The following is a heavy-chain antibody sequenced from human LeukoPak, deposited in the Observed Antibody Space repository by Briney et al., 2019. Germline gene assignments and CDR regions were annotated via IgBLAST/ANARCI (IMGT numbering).Heavy chain of an antibody. Sequence: ASVKVSCKASGYTFTSYYMHWVRQAPGQGLEWMGIINPSGGSTSYAQKFQGRVTMTRDMSTSTVYMELSSLRSEDTAVYYCAGARGTSILTGYYILDYWGQGTLVTVSS. V-gene: IGHV1-46*01. J-gene: IGHJ4*02. CDR1: GYTFTSYY. CDR2: INPSGGST. D-gene: IGHD3-9*01. CDR3: AGARGTSILTGYYILDY.